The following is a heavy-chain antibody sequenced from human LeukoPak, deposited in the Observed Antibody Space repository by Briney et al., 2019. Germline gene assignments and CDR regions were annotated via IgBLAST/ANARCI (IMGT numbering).Heavy chain of an antibody. V-gene: IGHV3-43*02. Sequence: TGGSLRLSCAASGLTFDDYAMHWVRQAPGKGLEWVSLISGDGGSTYYADSVKGRFTISRDNSKNSLYLQMNSLRTEDTALYYSAKDVFGDCSGGSCYSNWFDPWGQGTLVTVSS. J-gene: IGHJ5*02. D-gene: IGHD2-15*01. CDR1: GLTFDDYA. CDR2: ISGDGGST. CDR3: AKDVFGDCSGGSCYSNWFDP.